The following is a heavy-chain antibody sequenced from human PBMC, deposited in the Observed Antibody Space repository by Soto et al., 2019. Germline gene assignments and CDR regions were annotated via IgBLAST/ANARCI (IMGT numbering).Heavy chain of an antibody. Sequence: ASVKVSCKASGYTFTSCAMHWVRQAPGQRLEWLGGINAGNGNTKYSQKFQGRVTITRDTSASTAYMELSSLRSEDTAVYYCARKGVTMGRGVTSFGVDYYYYYGMDVWGQGTTVTVSS. CDR1: GYTFTSCA. V-gene: IGHV1-3*01. CDR3: ARKGVTMGRGVTSFGVDYYYYYGMDV. CDR2: INAGNGNT. J-gene: IGHJ6*02. D-gene: IGHD3-10*01.